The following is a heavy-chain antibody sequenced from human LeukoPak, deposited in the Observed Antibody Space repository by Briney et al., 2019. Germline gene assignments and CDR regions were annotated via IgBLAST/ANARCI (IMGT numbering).Heavy chain of an antibody. D-gene: IGHD3-3*01. Sequence: GGSLRLSCAASGFTFSSYAMSWVRQAPGKGLEWVSAIISGGTTYYADSVKGRFTISRDNSKNTLYLQMNSLRAEDTAVYYCAKNFWSGKYYYYYMDVWGKGTTVTVSS. J-gene: IGHJ6*03. CDR2: IISGGTT. CDR3: AKNFWSGKYYYYYMDV. CDR1: GFTFSSYA. V-gene: IGHV3-23*01.